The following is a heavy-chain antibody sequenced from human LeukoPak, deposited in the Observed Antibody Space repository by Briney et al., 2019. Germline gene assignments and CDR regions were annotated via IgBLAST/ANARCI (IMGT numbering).Heavy chain of an antibody. CDR2: IKRKSDGGTT. Sequence: PGGSLRLSCGTSGFTFNNAWMSWVRQPPGKGLEWVGRIKRKSDGGTTDYAAPVKGRFTISRDDSKNTLYLQMNSLKTEDTAVYYCTSHPWGGASDSALFDYWGQGTLVTVSS. D-gene: IGHD3-16*01. V-gene: IGHV3-15*01. CDR1: GFTFNNAW. J-gene: IGHJ4*02. CDR3: TSHPWGGASDSALFDY.